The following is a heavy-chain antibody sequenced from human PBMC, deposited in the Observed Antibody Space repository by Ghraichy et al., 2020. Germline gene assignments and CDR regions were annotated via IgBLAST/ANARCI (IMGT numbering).Heavy chain of an antibody. D-gene: IGHD6-19*01. CDR3: ARPYGSCRNRFDP. CDR1: GGSISSSTDF. Sequence: SETLSLTCTVSGGSISSSTDFWAWIRQPPGKGLEWIGSIYNTENTYYNPSLKSRVTISADTSKNQFSLKLSSVTAADTAVYYCARPYGSCRNRFDPWGPGTLVTVSS. V-gene: IGHV4-39*01. J-gene: IGHJ5*02. CDR2: IYNTENT.